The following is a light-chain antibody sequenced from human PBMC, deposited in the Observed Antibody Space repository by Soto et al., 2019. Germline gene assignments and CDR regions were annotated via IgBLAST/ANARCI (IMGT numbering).Light chain of an antibody. CDR2: DAS. V-gene: IGKV1-33*01. J-gene: IGKJ4*01. Sequence: DIQMTQSPSSLSASLGDRVTITFQASQDISNYLNWYQQKPGKAPKLLIYDASNLETGVPSRFSGSRSGTDFTSTISSLQPEDIATYYCQQYDYLRTFGGGTKVDIK. CDR1: QDISNY. CDR3: QQYDYLRT.